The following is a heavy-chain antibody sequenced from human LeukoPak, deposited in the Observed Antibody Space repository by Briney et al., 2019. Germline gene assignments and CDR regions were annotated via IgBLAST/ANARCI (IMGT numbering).Heavy chain of an antibody. V-gene: IGHV4-38-2*02. CDR2: IYHSGST. Sequence: PSETLSLTCTVSGYSISSGYYWGWIRQPPGKGLEWIGSIYHSGSTYYNPSLKSRVTISVDTSKNQFSLKLSSVTAADTAVYYCARGSSQGYYYYYMDVWGKGTTVTISS. J-gene: IGHJ6*03. D-gene: IGHD6-13*01. CDR3: ARGSSQGYYYYYMDV. CDR1: GYSISSGYY.